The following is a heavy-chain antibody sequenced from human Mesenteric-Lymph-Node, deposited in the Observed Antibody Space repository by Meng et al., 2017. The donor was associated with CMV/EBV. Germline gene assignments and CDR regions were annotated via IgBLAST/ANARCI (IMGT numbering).Heavy chain of an antibody. CDR2: IHYSGST. J-gene: IGHJ4*02. CDR1: GGSFSGYC. V-gene: IGHV4-59*01. Sequence: SETLSLTCAVYGGSFSGYCWSWIRQPPGKGLEWLGYIHYSGSTNYSPSLKSRVTISVDTSTKRFSLQLTSVTAVDTAVYYCARGDDFWSGRPFDYWGQGTLVTVSS. D-gene: IGHD3-3*01. CDR3: ARGDDFWSGRPFDY.